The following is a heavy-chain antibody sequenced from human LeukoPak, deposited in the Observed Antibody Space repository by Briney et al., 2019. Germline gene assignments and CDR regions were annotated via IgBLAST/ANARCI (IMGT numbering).Heavy chain of an antibody. Sequence: SQTLSLTCTVSGDSISSGDYYWSWIRQPAGKGLEWIGRISSSGSTNYNPALKSRVTISVDTSKNQFSLKLSSVTAADTAVYYCARTTEAHSWRTRYYDYYMDVWGKGTTVTVSS. D-gene: IGHD6-13*01. CDR2: ISSSGST. V-gene: IGHV4-61*02. CDR1: GDSISSGDYY. J-gene: IGHJ6*03. CDR3: ARTTEAHSWRTRYYDYYMDV.